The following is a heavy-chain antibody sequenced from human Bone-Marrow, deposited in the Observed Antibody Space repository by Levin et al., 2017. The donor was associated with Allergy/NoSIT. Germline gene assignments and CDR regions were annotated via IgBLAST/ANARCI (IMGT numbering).Heavy chain of an antibody. CDR1: GFSLRTSNMC. CDR3: ARITRSTLYSSSEYYFDY. V-gene: IGHV2-70*17. CDR2: IDWDDDK. Sequence: SGPTLVKPTQTLTLTCTFSGFSLRTSNMCVSWIRQPPGKALEWLARIDWDDDKFYSTSLKTRLTISKDTSKNQVVLTMTNMDPVDTATYYCARITRSTLYSSSEYYFDYWGQGTLVTVSS. D-gene: IGHD6-13*01. J-gene: IGHJ4*02.